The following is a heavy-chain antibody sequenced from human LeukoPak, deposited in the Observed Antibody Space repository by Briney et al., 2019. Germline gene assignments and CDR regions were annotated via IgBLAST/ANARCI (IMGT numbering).Heavy chain of an antibody. CDR1: GYTFTSYY. J-gene: IGHJ3*02. D-gene: IGHD3-10*01. V-gene: IGHV1-8*03. CDR3: ARRFGELLSHAFDI. Sequence: ASVKVSCKASGYTFTSYYMHWVRQAPGQGLEWMGWMNPNSGNTGYAQKFQGRVTITRNTSISTAYMELSSLRSEDTAVYYCARRFGELLSHAFDIWGQGTMVTVSS. CDR2: MNPNSGNT.